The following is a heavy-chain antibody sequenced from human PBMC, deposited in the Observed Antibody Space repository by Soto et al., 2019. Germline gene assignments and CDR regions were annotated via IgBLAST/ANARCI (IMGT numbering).Heavy chain of an antibody. V-gene: IGHV4-30-4*01. Sequence: PSETLSLTCTVSGGSISSDDYYWSWIRQAPGRGLEWIGYIHSSGSIYYNPSLKSRATMSIDTARNQFSLKVSSVTVADTAVYYCARDRDGLHDDNGGPYHRPGWGQG. J-gene: IGHJ1*01. D-gene: IGHD2-8*01. CDR2: IHSSGSI. CDR1: GGSISSDDYY. CDR3: ARDRDGLHDDNGGPYHRPG.